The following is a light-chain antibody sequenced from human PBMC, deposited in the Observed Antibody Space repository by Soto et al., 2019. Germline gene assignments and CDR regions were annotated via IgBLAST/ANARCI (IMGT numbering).Light chain of an antibody. Sequence: EIVLTQSPGTLSLSPGERATLSCRASQSVSSSYLAWYQQKPGQAPRLLIYGASSRSTGIPDRFSGSGSGTDFTLTISRLEPEDFAVYYCQQDGSLLTFGGGTKVEIK. CDR1: QSVSSSY. CDR3: QQDGSLLT. CDR2: GAS. V-gene: IGKV3-20*01. J-gene: IGKJ4*01.